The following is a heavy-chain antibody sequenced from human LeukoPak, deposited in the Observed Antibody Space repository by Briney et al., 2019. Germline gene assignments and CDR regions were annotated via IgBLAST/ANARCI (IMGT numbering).Heavy chain of an antibody. D-gene: IGHD3-22*01. V-gene: IGHV4-59*08. Sequence: KPSETLSLTCTVSGGSISGYYWSWIRQSPGKELVWIGYMYYSGSTNYNPSLKSRVTMSVDMSKNQFSLKLSSVTAADTALYYCARHFTYYYDSSGYPRDAFDIWGQGTMVTVSS. CDR2: MYYSGST. CDR1: GGSISGYY. J-gene: IGHJ3*02. CDR3: ARHFTYYYDSSGYPRDAFDI.